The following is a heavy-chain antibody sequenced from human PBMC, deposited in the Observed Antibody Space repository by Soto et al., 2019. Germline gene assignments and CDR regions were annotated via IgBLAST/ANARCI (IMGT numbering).Heavy chain of an antibody. CDR1: GYTFTSFG. CDR2: ITTDKGKT. CDR3: VTRSPAFDY. V-gene: IGHV1-18*01. J-gene: IGHJ4*02. Sequence: QVQLVQSGPEVKKPGASVKVSCKTSGYTFTSFGISWVRQAPGQGLEWMGWITTDKGKTNYAQKFQGRVTMTTDTSTSTAYMELRSLRSDDTAVYYCVTRSPAFDYGGQGTLVTVSS.